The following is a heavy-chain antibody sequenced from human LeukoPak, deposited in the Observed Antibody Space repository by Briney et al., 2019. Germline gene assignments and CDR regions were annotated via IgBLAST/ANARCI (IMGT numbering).Heavy chain of an antibody. J-gene: IGHJ6*03. Sequence: GASVKVSCKASGGTFSSYAISWVRQAPGQGLEWMGGIIPIFGTANYAQKFQGRVTITTDASTSTAYMELSSLRSEDTAVYYCAIIYDYGDYGAYYYYMDVWGKGTTVTVSS. V-gene: IGHV1-69*05. CDR2: IIPIFGTA. CDR1: GGTFSSYA. CDR3: AIIYDYGDYGAYYYYMDV. D-gene: IGHD4-17*01.